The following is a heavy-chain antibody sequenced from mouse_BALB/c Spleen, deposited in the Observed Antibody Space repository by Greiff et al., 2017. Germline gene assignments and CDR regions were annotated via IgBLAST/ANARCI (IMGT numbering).Heavy chain of an antibody. CDR2: ISYSGST. J-gene: IGHJ3*01. CDR1: GYSITSDYA. Sequence: EVKLMESGPGLVKPSQSLSLTCTVTGYSITSDYAWTWIRQFPGNKLEWMGYISYSGSTSYNPSLKSRISITRDTSKNQFFLQLNSVTTEDTATYYCASRAWFAYWGQGTLVTVSA. V-gene: IGHV3-2*02. CDR3: ASRAWFAY. D-gene: IGHD3-3*01.